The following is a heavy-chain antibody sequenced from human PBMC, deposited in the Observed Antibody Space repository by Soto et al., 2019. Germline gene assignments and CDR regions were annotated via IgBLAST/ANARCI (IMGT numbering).Heavy chain of an antibody. CDR3: ARDLIGGTRGSGFDY. D-gene: IGHD1-7*01. V-gene: IGHV3-23*01. CDR1: GVTFSSYG. Sequence: GGSLRLSCAASGVTFSSYGMSWVRQAPGKGLEWVSGIGGGGASTFYADSVKGRFTISRDNSKNTLYLQMNSLRAEDTAVYYCARDLIGGTRGSGFDYWGQGTLVTVSS. CDR2: IGGGGAST. J-gene: IGHJ4*02.